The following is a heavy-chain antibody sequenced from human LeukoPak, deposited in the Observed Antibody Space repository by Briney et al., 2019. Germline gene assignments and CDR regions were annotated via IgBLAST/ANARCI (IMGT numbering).Heavy chain of an antibody. CDR2: IMQGGSEK. Sequence: GGSLRLSCAASGFTFSSYWMRWVRQAPGKGLEWVVNIMQGGSEKYYVDSVTGRFTITRDNDKNTLYLQMNSMRAEDTAVYYCARDMPGRGGGFDPWGQGTLVTVSS. D-gene: IGHD3-10*01. J-gene: IGHJ5*02. CDR3: ARDMPGRGGGFDP. CDR1: GFTFSSYW. V-gene: IGHV3-7*01.